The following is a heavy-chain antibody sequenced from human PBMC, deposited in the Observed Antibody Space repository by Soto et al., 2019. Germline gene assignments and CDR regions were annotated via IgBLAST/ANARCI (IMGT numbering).Heavy chain of an antibody. J-gene: IGHJ4*02. D-gene: IGHD6-13*01. CDR1: GGSISSGGYY. CDR2: IYYSRST. CDR3: ARSFGVAAAGPFDY. Sequence: SETLSLTCTVSGGSISSGGYYWSWIRQHPGKGLEWIGYIYYSRSTYYNPSLKSRVTISVDTSKNQFSLKLSSVTAADTAVYYRARSFGVAAAGPFDYWGQGTLVTVSS. V-gene: IGHV4-31*03.